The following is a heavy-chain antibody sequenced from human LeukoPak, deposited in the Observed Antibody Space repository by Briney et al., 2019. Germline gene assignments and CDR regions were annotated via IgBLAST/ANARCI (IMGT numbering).Heavy chain of an antibody. V-gene: IGHV3-30-3*01. D-gene: IGHD4-11*01. Sequence: GGSLRLSCAASEFTFSNYALHWVRQAPGKGLQWVAVISYDGNTVHYADSVKGRFIISRDTSKNTLYLQMNSLRAEDTAVYYCARSGGLQKFDYWGQGTLVTVSS. CDR1: EFTFSNYA. J-gene: IGHJ4*02. CDR3: ARSGGLQKFDY. CDR2: ISYDGNTV.